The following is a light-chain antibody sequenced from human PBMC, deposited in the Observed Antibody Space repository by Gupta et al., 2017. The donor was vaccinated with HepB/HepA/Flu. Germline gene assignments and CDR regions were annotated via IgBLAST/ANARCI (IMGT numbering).Light chain of an antibody. CDR1: QSVSSN. J-gene: IGKJ5*01. CDR2: DAS. CDR3: QHRSNWPIT. V-gene: IGKV3-11*01. Sequence: MVLTQSPATLSLSPGERVTLSCRASQSVSSNVAWYQQKPGQAPRLLIYDASNRATGIPARFSGSGSGTDFTLTISSLEPEDFAVYYCQHRSNWPITFGQGTRLEIK.